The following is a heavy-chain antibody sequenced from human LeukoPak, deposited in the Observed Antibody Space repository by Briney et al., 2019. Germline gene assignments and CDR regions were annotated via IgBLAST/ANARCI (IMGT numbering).Heavy chain of an antibody. J-gene: IGHJ3*02. CDR2: IYTSGST. CDR3: ARGLSRRSIVVVTATRSAHAFDI. D-gene: IGHD2-21*02. Sequence: KTSETLSLTCTVSGGSISSYYWSWIRQPAGKGLEWIGRIYTSGSTNYNPSLKSRVTISVDTSKNQFSLKLSSVTAADTAVYYCARGLSRRSIVVVTATRSAHAFDIWGQGTMVTVSS. V-gene: IGHV4-4*07. CDR1: GGSISSYY.